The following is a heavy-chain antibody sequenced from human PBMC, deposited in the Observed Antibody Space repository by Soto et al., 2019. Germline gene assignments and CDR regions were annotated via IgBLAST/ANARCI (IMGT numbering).Heavy chain of an antibody. V-gene: IGHV3-23*01. J-gene: IGHJ6*02. Sequence: GGSLRLSCAASGFTFSSYAMSWVRQAPGKGLEWVSAISGSGGSTYYADSVKGRFTIPRDNSKNTLYLQMNSLRAEDTAVYYCAKGIVLMVYAIGDYYYYGMDVWGQGTTVTVSS. CDR1: GFTFSSYA. D-gene: IGHD2-8*01. CDR2: ISGSGGST. CDR3: AKGIVLMVYAIGDYYYYGMDV.